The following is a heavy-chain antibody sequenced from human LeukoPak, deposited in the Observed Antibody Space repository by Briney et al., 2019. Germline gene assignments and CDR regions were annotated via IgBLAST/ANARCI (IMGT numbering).Heavy chain of an antibody. Sequence: MASDTLSLTCVVSGYSISSNSWWCWIRQPPGKGLEWIGYIYYSGTTYYNSSLKSRVTMSVDASKNQFSLKLNSVTAVDTAVYYCALYDGTYGYFDYWGQGSLVTVSS. V-gene: IGHV4-28*01. D-gene: IGHD1-26*01. CDR1: GYSISSNSW. J-gene: IGHJ4*02. CDR3: ALYDGTYGYFDY. CDR2: IYYSGTT.